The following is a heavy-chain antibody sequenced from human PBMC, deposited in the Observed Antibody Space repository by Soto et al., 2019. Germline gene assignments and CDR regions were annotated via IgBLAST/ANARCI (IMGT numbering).Heavy chain of an antibody. J-gene: IGHJ4*02. Sequence: QVQLVQSGAEVKKPGASVKVSCKASGYTFTSYYMHWVRQAPGQGLEWMGIINPSGGSTSYAQKFQGRVTMTRDTSTSTVYMELSSLRSGDTAVYYCATSYCSGGSCYSYDYWGQGTLVTVSS. V-gene: IGHV1-46*03. CDR1: GYTFTSYY. CDR2: INPSGGST. D-gene: IGHD2-15*01. CDR3: ATSYCSGGSCYSYDY.